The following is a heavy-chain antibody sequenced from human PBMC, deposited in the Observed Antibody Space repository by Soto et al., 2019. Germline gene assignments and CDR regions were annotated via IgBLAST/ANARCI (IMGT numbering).Heavy chain of an antibody. Sequence: EVQLVESGGGLVQPGGSLRLSCAASGFTFGNYWMTWVRQAPGKGLEWVANIKGDGSAKSYLDSVRGRFTVSRDNAENSLFLQMNILRAEDTALYYFARDVSPGSSGYSLDAFDIWGQGTMVTVS. CDR1: GFTFGNYW. J-gene: IGHJ3*02. CDR2: IKGDGSAK. CDR3: ARDVSPGSSGYSLDAFDI. V-gene: IGHV3-7*05. D-gene: IGHD6-25*01.